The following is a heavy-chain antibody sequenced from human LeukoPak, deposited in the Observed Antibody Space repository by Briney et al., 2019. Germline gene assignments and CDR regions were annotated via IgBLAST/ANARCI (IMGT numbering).Heavy chain of an antibody. CDR3: ANYRKPQGLDY. J-gene: IGHJ4*02. CDR2: ISSNGADT. CDR1: RFAFSTYA. Sequence: PGGSLRLSCAVSRFAFSTYAMTWVRQAPGQGLEYVSTISSNGADTYYADSVKGRFPISRDNSKNTLYLQMTSLRVEDTAVYYCANYRKPQGLDYWGQGTLVTVSS. V-gene: IGHV3-23*01. D-gene: IGHD1-14*01.